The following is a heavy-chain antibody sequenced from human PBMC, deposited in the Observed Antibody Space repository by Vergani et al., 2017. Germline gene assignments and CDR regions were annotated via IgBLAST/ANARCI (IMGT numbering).Heavy chain of an antibody. Sequence: EVQLVESGGGLVQPGRSLRLSCAASGFTFDDYAMHWVRQAPGKGLEWVSGISWNSGSIGYADSVKGRFTISRDNAKNSLYLQMNSLRAEDTAVYYCARLYCSSTSCHFDYWGQGTLVTVSS. CDR3: ARLYCSSTSCHFDY. V-gene: IGHV3-9*01. CDR1: GFTFDDYA. D-gene: IGHD2-2*01. CDR2: ISWNSGSI. J-gene: IGHJ4*02.